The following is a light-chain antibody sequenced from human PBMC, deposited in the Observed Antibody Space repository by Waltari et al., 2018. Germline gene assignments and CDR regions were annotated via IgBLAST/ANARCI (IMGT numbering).Light chain of an antibody. CDR1: QSISSS. CDR3: QQYNSFSRT. CDR2: KAS. J-gene: IGKJ1*01. V-gene: IGKV1-5*03. Sequence: DIQMTQSTSTLSASIGDRVTITCRASQSISSSLAWYQQNPGKAPKLLIYKASTLESGVPSRFSGSGSGTEFTLTISSLQPGDFATYYCQQYNSFSRTFGQGTKVDIK.